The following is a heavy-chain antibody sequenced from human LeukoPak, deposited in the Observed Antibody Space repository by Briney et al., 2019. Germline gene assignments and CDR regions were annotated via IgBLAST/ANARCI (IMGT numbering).Heavy chain of an antibody. V-gene: IGHV4-39*07. CDR3: WLEKVVAVYFDS. J-gene: IGHJ4*02. Sequence: SETLSLTCTVSGGSISSTGSFWGWIRQPPEKGLEWIGSIYSGGTTYYNPSLKSRVTISEDTSKNQFSLKMTSMTAADTAIYYCWLEKVVAVYFDSWGQGTLVTVSS. D-gene: IGHD2-15*01. CDR2: IYSGGTT. CDR1: GGSISSTGSF.